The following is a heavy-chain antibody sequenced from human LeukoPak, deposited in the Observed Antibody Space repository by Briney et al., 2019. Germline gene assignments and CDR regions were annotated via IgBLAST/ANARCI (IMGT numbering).Heavy chain of an antibody. Sequence: SETLSLTCTVSGGSISSYYWSWIRQPPGKGLEWLGYIYYSGSTNYNPSLKSRVTISVDTSKNQFSLKLSSVTAADTAVYYCARRLAAAGTAWFDPWGQGTLVTVSS. J-gene: IGHJ5*02. CDR2: IYYSGST. V-gene: IGHV4-59*08. D-gene: IGHD6-13*01. CDR1: GGSISSYY. CDR3: ARRLAAAGTAWFDP.